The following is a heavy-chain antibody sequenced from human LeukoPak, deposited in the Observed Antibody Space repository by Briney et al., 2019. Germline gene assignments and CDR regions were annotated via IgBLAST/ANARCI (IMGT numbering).Heavy chain of an antibody. J-gene: IGHJ4*02. CDR2: IYPRDGST. CDR1: GYTFTSNY. Sequence: ASVKVSCKASGYTFTSNYIHWVREAPGRGLEWMGLIYPRDGSTTYAQKFHDRVTVTKHTSTSTVHMKLSGLRTEDTAVYYCARDQEGFDYWGQGTLVTVSS. V-gene: IGHV1-46*01. CDR3: ARDQEGFDY.